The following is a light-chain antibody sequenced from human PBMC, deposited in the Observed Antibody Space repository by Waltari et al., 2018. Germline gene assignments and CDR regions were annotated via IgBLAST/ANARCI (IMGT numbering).Light chain of an antibody. Sequence: QAVLTQPPSVSGAPGQRVTISCTGSSSNIGAGFDVQWYQQLPGTAPRLLISRSTNRPSGVPDRFPGSKSGLSASLVVTGLQAEDEADYYCQSYDSSLNGPLVFGGGTKLTV. CDR1: SSNIGAGFD. V-gene: IGLV1-40*01. CDR2: RST. J-gene: IGLJ3*02. CDR3: QSYDSSLNGPLV.